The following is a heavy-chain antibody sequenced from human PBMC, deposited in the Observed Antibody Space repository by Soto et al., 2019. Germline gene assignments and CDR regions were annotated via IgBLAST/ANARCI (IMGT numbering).Heavy chain of an antibody. Sequence: EVQLVESGGGLVIPGGSLRLSCAASGFTFSNAWLSWVRQAPGKGLEWVGRIKSKTDGGTTDYTAPVKGRFTIPRDDSKNTLYLQMNSLKIEDTAVYYCTTGSTSTKNYWGQGTLVTVSS. CDR3: TTGSTSTKNY. V-gene: IGHV3-15*01. J-gene: IGHJ4*02. CDR1: GFTFSNAW. CDR2: IKSKTDGGTT. D-gene: IGHD6-6*01.